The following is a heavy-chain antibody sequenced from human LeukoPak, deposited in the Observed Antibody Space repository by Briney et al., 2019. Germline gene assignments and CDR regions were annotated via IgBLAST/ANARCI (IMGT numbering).Heavy chain of an antibody. J-gene: IGHJ3*02. CDR1: GFTFSSYS. CDR3: AREVMRITMIVVVRVGAFDI. Sequence: GGSLRLSCAASGFTFSSYSMNWVRQAPGKGLEWVSSISSSSSYIYYADSVKGRFTISRDNAKNSLYLQMNSLRAEDTAVYYCAREVMRITMIVVVRVGAFDIWGQGTMVTVSS. CDR2: ISSSSSYI. D-gene: IGHD3-22*01. V-gene: IGHV3-21*01.